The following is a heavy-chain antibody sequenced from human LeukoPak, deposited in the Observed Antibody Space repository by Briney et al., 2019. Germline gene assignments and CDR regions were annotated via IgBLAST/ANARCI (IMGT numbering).Heavy chain of an antibody. Sequence: GGSLRLSCAASGFTFSDYYMTWVRQAPGKGLEWVAYMKQDGSEIYYVDSVKGRFTISRDNANNSLYLQMNSLRAEDTALYYCARGVYQFDYWGQGTLVTVSS. V-gene: IGHV3-7*01. CDR3: ARGVYQFDY. D-gene: IGHD3-16*02. J-gene: IGHJ4*02. CDR1: GFTFSDYY. CDR2: MKQDGSEI.